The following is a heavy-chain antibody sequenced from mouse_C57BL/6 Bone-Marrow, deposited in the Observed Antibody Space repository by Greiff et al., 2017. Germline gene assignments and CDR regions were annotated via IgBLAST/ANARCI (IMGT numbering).Heavy chain of an antibody. V-gene: IGHV1-15*01. CDR3: ARGYDYDYAMDY. CDR1: GYTFTDYE. Sequence: QVQLKESGAELVRPGASVTLSCKASGYTFTDYEMHWVKQTPVHGLEWIGAIDPETGGTAYNQKFKGKAILTADKSSSTAYMELRSLTSEDSAVYYCARGYDYDYAMDYWGQGTSVTVSS. J-gene: IGHJ4*01. CDR2: IDPETGGT. D-gene: IGHD2-4*01.